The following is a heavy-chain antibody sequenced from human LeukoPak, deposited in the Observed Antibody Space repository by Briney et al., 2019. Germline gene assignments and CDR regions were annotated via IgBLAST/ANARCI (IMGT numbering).Heavy chain of an antibody. D-gene: IGHD6-19*01. J-gene: IGHJ4*02. Sequence: ASVKVSCKASGYTFTSYGINWVRQAPGQGLEWMGWINTNTGNPTYAQGFTGRFVFSLDTSVSTAYLQISSLRSEDTAVYYCARVNSSGWSKKGAFDYWGQGTLVTVSS. V-gene: IGHV7-4-1*02. CDR1: GYTFTSYG. CDR2: INTNTGNP. CDR3: ARVNSSGWSKKGAFDY.